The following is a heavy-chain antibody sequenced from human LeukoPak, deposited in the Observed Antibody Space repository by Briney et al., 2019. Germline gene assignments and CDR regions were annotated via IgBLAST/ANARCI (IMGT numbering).Heavy chain of an antibody. D-gene: IGHD2-2*01. CDR2: IYHSGST. V-gene: IGHV4-34*01. Sequence: SETLSLTCAVYGGSFSGYYWSWIRQPPGKGLEWIASIYHSGSTYYNPSLKSRVSISVDTSKNQFSLKLSSVTAADTAVYYCARYCSSTSCYPGYYYGIDVWGQGTTVTVSS. CDR3: ARYCSSTSCYPGYYYGIDV. CDR1: GGSFSGYY. J-gene: IGHJ6*02.